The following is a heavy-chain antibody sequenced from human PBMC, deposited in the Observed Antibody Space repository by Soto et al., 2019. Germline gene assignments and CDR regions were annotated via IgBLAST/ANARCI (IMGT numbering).Heavy chain of an antibody. CDR3: GRDQSGTGYYVDWFDP. V-gene: IGHV1-3*01. J-gene: IGHJ5*02. D-gene: IGHD3-10*02. CDR2: INAGNSKT. CDR1: GYTFSGHA. Sequence: QVHFVQSGAEVKKPGASVKVSCKASGYTFSGHAIHWLRQAPGQRPEWLGWINAGNSKTYYSEKFEGRVTFTRDTVETTVNMELTSLTSEDTAVYYCGRDQSGTGYYVDWFDPWGQGTLVTVSS.